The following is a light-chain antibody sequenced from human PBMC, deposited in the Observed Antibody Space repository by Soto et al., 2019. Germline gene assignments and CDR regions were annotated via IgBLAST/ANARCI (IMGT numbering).Light chain of an antibody. V-gene: IGKV1-39*01. CDR2: ASS. Sequence: DIQMTQSPSSLSASIGDRVTITCRASQNIDNFLNWYQWRPGKAPKFLIFASSSLQSGVSSRFSGRGSGTEFSLTITTLQPEDFATYYCQQSFSAPPSFGQGTKLEIK. CDR3: QQSFSAPPS. J-gene: IGKJ2*01. CDR1: QNIDNF.